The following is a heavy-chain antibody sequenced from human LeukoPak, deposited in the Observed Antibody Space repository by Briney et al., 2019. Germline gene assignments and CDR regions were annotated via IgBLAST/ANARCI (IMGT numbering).Heavy chain of an antibody. CDR3: ARDLRWAFDY. D-gene: IGHD3-3*01. Sequence: PGGSLRLSCAASGFSFSRYWMYWVRQAPGKGPVWVSRLSRDGSTTNYADSVKGRFTISRDNAKNSLYLQMNSLRAEDTAVYSCARDLRWAFDYWGQGTLVTVSS. V-gene: IGHV3-74*01. CDR1: GFSFSRYW. CDR2: LSRDGSTT. J-gene: IGHJ4*02.